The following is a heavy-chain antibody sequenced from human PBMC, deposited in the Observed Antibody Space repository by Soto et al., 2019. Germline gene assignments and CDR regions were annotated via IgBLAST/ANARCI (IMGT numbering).Heavy chain of an antibody. Sequence: LSLTFTVSGGSISIYYWSLIRQPALKGLEWIGRIYTSGSTNYNPSLKSRVTMSVDTSKNQFSLKLSSVTAADTAVYYCARDNPTDCSGGSCSWWFDPWGQGTLVTVSS. J-gene: IGHJ5*02. V-gene: IGHV4-4*07. CDR3: ARDNPTDCSGGSCSWWFDP. CDR2: IYTSGST. CDR1: GGSISIYY. D-gene: IGHD2-15*01.